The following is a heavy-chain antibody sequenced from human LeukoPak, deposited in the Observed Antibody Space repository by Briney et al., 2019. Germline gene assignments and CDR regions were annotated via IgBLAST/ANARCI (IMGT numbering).Heavy chain of an antibody. Sequence: ASVKVSCKASGYTFTGYYIHWVRRAPGQGLEWMGIINPSGGTTTYAQNFQGRVTMTRDTSTSTLYMELSSLRSEDTAVYYCARAPSSRFDYYYYMDVWGKGTTVTVSS. CDR3: ARAPSSRFDYYYYMDV. D-gene: IGHD3-16*01. J-gene: IGHJ6*03. CDR2: INPSGGTT. V-gene: IGHV1-46*01. CDR1: GYTFTGYY.